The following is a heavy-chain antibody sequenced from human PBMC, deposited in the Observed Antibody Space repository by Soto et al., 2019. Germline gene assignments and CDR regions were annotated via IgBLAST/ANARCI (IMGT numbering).Heavy chain of an antibody. D-gene: IGHD3-22*01. CDR1: GFTFSSYA. CDR2: ISYDGSNK. J-gene: IGHJ3*02. CDR3: ARSYYYDSSGYGDAFDI. Sequence: PGGSLRLSCAASGFTFSSYAMHWVRQAPGKGLEWVAVISYDGSNKYHADSVKGRFTISRDNSKNTLYLQMNSLRAEDTAVYYCARSYYYDSSGYGDAFDIWGQGTMVTVSS. V-gene: IGHV3-30-3*01.